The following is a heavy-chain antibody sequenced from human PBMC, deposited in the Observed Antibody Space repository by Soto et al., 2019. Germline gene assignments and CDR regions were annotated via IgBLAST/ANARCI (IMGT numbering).Heavy chain of an antibody. J-gene: IGHJ6*02. CDR2: IIPILGIA. Sequence: ASVKVSCKASGGTFSSYAISWVRQAPGQGLEWMGGIIPILGIANYAQKFQGRVTITADKSTSTAYMELSSLRSEDTAVYYCASGPDSSSSGYYYYYGMDVWCQGTTVTVSS. V-gene: IGHV1-69*10. D-gene: IGHD6-6*01. CDR1: GGTFSSYA. CDR3: ASGPDSSSSGYYYYYGMDV.